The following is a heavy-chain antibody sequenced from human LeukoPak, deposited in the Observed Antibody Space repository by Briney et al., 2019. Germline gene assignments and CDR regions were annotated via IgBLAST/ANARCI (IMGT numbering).Heavy chain of an antibody. CDR3: AGGGYYDILTGYSYYFDY. J-gene: IGHJ4*02. CDR1: GGTFSSYA. Sequence: SVKVSCKASGGTFSSYAISWVRQAPGQGLEWMGGIIPIFGTANYAQKFQGRVTITTDESTSTAYMELSSLRSEDTAVYYCAGGGYYDILTGYSYYFDYWGQGTLVTVSS. V-gene: IGHV1-69*05. D-gene: IGHD3-9*01. CDR2: IIPIFGTA.